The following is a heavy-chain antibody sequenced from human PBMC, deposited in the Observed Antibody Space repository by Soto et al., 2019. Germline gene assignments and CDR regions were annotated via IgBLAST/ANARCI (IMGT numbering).Heavy chain of an antibody. Sequence: ASVKVSCKASGYTFTSYGISWVRQAPGQGLEWMGWISAHNGNTNHAQKLQGRVTMTTDTSTSTAYMELRSLRSDDTAMYYCATCKAPGIRVRSAFDIWGQGTMVTVSS. CDR2: ISAHNGNT. V-gene: IGHV1-18*01. J-gene: IGHJ3*02. CDR1: GYTFTSYG. CDR3: ATCKAPGIRVRSAFDI. D-gene: IGHD3-3*02.